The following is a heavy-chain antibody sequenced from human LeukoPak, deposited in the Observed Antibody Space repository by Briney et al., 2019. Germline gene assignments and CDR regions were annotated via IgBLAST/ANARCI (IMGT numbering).Heavy chain of an antibody. V-gene: IGHV3-33*01. CDR3: ARDHMASVLRYFDWSDLGY. CDR2: IWYDGSNK. D-gene: IGHD3-9*01. CDR1: GFTFGNYG. Sequence: GGSLRLSCEASGFTFGNYGMHWVRQAPGKGLEWVAVIWYDGSNKYYADSVKGRFTISRDNSKNTLYLQMNSLRAEDTAVYYCARDHMASVLRYFDWSDLGYWGQGTLVTVSS. J-gene: IGHJ4*02.